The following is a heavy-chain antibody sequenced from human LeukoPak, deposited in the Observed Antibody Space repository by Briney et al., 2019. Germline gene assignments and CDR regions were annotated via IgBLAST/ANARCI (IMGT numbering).Heavy chain of an antibody. V-gene: IGHV3-30*18. CDR3: AKDLGLRGIYGPRGGKTIYY. J-gene: IGHJ4*02. D-gene: IGHD3-3*01. Sequence: GGSLRLSCAASGFTFSSNGMDGVRQAPGEGVEGVADISYDGSNKHYADTVRGRFTTSRHNSKNTLYLQMNSLRAEDTAVYYCAKDLGLRGIYGPRGGKTIYYWGQGTLVTVSS. CDR2: ISYDGSNK. CDR1: GFTFSSNG.